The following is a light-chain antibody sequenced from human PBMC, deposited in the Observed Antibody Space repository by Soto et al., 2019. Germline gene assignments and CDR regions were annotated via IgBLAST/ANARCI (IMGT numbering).Light chain of an antibody. CDR2: TNN. J-gene: IGLJ2*01. CDR1: SSNVETNT. Sequence: QLVLTQPPSASGTPGQRVTISCSGSSSNVETNTVNWYQHLPGTAPKLLIHTNNQRTSGVPDRFSGSRSGTSASLAISGLQSEDEGEYYCAAWDDSLNGVVFGGGTKLTVL. CDR3: AAWDDSLNGVV. V-gene: IGLV1-44*01.